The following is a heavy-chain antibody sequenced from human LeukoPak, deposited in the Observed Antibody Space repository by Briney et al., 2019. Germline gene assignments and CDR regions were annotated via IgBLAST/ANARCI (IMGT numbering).Heavy chain of an antibody. D-gene: IGHD3-10*01. V-gene: IGHV1-46*01. J-gene: IGHJ4*02. CDR1: GYTFTSNY. Sequence: ASVKVSCKAFGYTFTSNYMHWVRQAPGQGLEWMGIINPSGGSTSYAQKFQGRVTMTRDMPTSTVYMELSSLRSDDTAVYYCARDGYCYGSGIDYWGQGTLVTVSS. CDR3: ARDGYCYGSGIDY. CDR2: INPSGGST.